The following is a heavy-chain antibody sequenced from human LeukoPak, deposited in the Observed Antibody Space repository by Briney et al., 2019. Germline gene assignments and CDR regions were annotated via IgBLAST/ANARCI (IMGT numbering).Heavy chain of an antibody. Sequence: SETLPLTCSVSGGSISSYYWSWLRQPPGKGLEWIGYIYYSGSTNYNPSLKSRVTISVDTSKNQFSLKLSSVTAADTAVYYCARVSDGDYPDYWGQGTLVTVSS. CDR3: ARVSDGDYPDY. J-gene: IGHJ4*02. D-gene: IGHD4-17*01. CDR1: GGSISSYY. V-gene: IGHV4-59*01. CDR2: IYYSGST.